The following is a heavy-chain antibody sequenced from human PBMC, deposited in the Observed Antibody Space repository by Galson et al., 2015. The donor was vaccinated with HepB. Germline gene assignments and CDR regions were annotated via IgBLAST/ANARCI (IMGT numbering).Heavy chain of an antibody. CDR2: ISNDGSTK. V-gene: IGHV3-30*03. Sequence: SLRLSCAASGFTFSSYGMHWVRQAPSKGLEWVAVISNDGSTKYYADSVKGRFTISRDNSKNTLCLQMNSLRAEDTAVYYCARDGTIGSSSYGMDVWGQRTTVTAS. J-gene: IGHJ6*02. D-gene: IGHD6-13*01. CDR1: GFTFSSYG. CDR3: ARDGTIGSSSYGMDV.